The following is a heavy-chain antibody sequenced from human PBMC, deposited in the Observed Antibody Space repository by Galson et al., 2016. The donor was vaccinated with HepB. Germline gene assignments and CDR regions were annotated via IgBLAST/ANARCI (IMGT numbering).Heavy chain of an antibody. D-gene: IGHD1-20*01. J-gene: IGHJ4*02. CDR1: DESIMTHY. CDR3: ARGTRFSYKWSFDS. Sequence: SETLSLTCDVSDESIMTHYWSWIRQSPGKGLEWLGYTHSSGNSKYNPSLTGRVTMSLVTSRSRFSLRLRSVTAADTAVYFCARGTRFSYKWSFDSWGQGALVTVSS. CDR2: THSSGNS. V-gene: IGHV4-59*11.